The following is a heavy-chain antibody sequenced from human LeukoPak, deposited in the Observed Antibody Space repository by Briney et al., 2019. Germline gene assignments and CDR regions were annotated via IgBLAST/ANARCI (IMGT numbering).Heavy chain of an antibody. J-gene: IGHJ4*02. CDR2: ISAYNGNT. V-gene: IGHV1-18*04. CDR1: GYTFTSYG. D-gene: IGHD3-9*01. Sequence: ASVKVSCKASGYTFTSYGISWVRQAPGQGLEWMGWISAYNGNTNYAQKLQGRVTMTTETSTSTAYMELRSLRSDDTAVYYCARDRFRDILTGYYCFDYWGQGTLVTVSS. CDR3: ARDRFRDILTGYYCFDY.